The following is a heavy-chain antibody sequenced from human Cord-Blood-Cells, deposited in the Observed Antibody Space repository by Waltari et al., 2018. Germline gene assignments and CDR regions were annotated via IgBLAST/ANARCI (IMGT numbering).Heavy chain of an antibody. CDR3: ARGGVVSSSYFDL. V-gene: IGHV3-30-3*01. CDR2: ISYDGSNK. D-gene: IGHD6-6*01. J-gene: IGHJ2*01. Sequence: QVQLVESGGGVVQPGRSLRLSCAASGFTFSSYAMHWVRQAPGKGLEWVAVISYDGSNKDNADSVKHRFNIARDNSKDTLYLQMDSQRAEDAAVYYCARGGVVSSSYFDLCGRGTLVTVSS. CDR1: GFTFSSYA.